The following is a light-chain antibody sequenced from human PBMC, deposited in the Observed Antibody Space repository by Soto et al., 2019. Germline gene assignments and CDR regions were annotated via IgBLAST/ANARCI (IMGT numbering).Light chain of an antibody. Sequence: EIVMTQSPATLSVSPGERVTLSCRASQSISSNLAWYQQKPGQAPRLLISGASTRATGIPARFSGSGSGTEFTLTLSSLQSEDFAVYYCQQYINWLRTFGQGTRVEIK. CDR2: GAS. V-gene: IGKV3-15*01. CDR1: QSISSN. J-gene: IGKJ1*01. CDR3: QQYINWLRT.